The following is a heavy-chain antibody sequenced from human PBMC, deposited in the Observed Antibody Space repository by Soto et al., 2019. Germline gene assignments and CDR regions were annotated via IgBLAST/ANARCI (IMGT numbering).Heavy chain of an antibody. J-gene: IGHJ4*02. Sequence: EVQLVESGGGLVQPGGSLRLSCAASGFTFSSYWMSWVRQAPGKGLEWVANIKQDGSEKYYVDSVKGRFTISRDNAKNSLYLQMNSLRAEDTAVYYCARIGVATITQYYFDYCGQGTLVTVSS. CDR1: GFTFSSYW. V-gene: IGHV3-7*01. CDR3: ARIGVATITQYYFDY. D-gene: IGHD5-12*01. CDR2: IKQDGSEK.